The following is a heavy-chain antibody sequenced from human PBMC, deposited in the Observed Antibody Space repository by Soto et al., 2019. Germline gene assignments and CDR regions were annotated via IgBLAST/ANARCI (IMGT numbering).Heavy chain of an antibody. CDR1: GFTFSSYS. CDR3: AREYCSSTSCLNWFDP. D-gene: IGHD2-2*01. CDR2: IGSSGSTI. Sequence: GGSLRLSCAASGFTFSSYSMNWVRQAPGKGLEWVSYIGSSGSTIYYADSVKGRFTISRDSAKNSLYLQMNSLRAEDTAVYYCAREYCSSTSCLNWFDPWGQGTLVTVSS. V-gene: IGHV3-48*01. J-gene: IGHJ5*02.